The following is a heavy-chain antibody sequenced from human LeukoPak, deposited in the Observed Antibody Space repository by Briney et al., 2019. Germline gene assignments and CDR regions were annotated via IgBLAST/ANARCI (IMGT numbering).Heavy chain of an antibody. CDR1: GGSISSGSYY. V-gene: IGHV4-61*02. J-gene: IGHJ4*02. CDR3: ASSSVAGENRIPFDY. CDR2: IYTSGST. D-gene: IGHD6-19*01. Sequence: SETLSLTCTVSGGSISSGSYYWSWIRQPAGKGLEWIGRIYTSGSTNYNPSLKSRVTISVDTSKNQFSLKLSSVTAADTAVYYCASSSVAGENRIPFDYWGQGTLVTVSS.